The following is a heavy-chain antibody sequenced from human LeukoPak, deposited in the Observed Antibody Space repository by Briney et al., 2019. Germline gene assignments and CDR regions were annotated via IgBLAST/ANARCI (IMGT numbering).Heavy chain of an antibody. J-gene: IGHJ4*02. D-gene: IGHD3-22*01. Sequence: PSETLSLTCAVYGGSFRGYYWSWIPQPPGKGLEGIGEINHSGSTNYNPSLKSRVTITVDTSKNQFSLKLSSVTAADTAVYYCARVGRYYDSSGYLKSGLDYWGQGTLVTVSS. CDR2: INHSGST. V-gene: IGHV4-34*01. CDR1: GGSFRGYY. CDR3: ARVGRYYDSSGYLKSGLDY.